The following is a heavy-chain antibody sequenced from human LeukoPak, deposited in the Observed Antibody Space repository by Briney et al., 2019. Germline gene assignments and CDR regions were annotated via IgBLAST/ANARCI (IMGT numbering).Heavy chain of an antibody. Sequence: ASVKVSCKASGYIFTDYYLYWVRQAPGQGLEVMGWIKCDTGDTSYSQKFQGRVTMTRDTSITTAYMELSRLRSDDTAVYYCARDRSSLMVEFDYWGQGTLVTVSS. CDR3: ARDRSSLMVEFDY. D-gene: IGHD2-15*01. CDR1: GYIFTDYY. V-gene: IGHV1-2*02. J-gene: IGHJ4*02. CDR2: IKCDTGDT.